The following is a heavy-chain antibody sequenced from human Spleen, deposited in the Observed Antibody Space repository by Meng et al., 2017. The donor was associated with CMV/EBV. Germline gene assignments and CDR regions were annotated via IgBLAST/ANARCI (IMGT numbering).Heavy chain of an antibody. CDR1: GYTFTGYY. Sequence: ASVKVSCKASGYTFTGYYIHWVRQATGQGLEWMGWMNPNSGNTGYAQKFQGRVTMTRNTSISTAYMELSSLRSEDTAVYYCARGYSELDFWSGYYSYYYYGMDVWGQGTTVTVSS. CDR2: MNPNSGNT. V-gene: IGHV1-8*02. J-gene: IGHJ6*02. D-gene: IGHD3-3*01. CDR3: ARGYSELDFWSGYYSYYYYGMDV.